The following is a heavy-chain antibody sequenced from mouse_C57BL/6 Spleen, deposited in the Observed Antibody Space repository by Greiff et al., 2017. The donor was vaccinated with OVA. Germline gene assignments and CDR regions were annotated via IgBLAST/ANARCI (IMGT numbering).Heavy chain of an antibody. J-gene: IGHJ4*01. Sequence: QVQLKQSGPELVKPGASVKISCKASGYAFSSSWMNWVKQRPGKGLEWIGRIYPGDGDTNYNGKFKGKATLTADKSSSTAYMQLSSLTSEDSAVYFCARYTITTVVATADYYAMDYWGQGTSVTVSS. CDR3: ARYTITTVVATADYYAMDY. CDR2: IYPGDGDT. CDR1: GYAFSSSW. V-gene: IGHV1-82*01. D-gene: IGHD1-1*01.